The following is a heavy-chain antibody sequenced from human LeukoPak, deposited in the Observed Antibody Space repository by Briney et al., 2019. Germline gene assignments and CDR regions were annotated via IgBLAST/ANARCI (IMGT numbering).Heavy chain of an antibody. CDR1: GFPFSSYS. D-gene: IGHD3-22*01. CDR3: ARRANYYDSSGYHYYFDY. Sequence: AGGSLRLSCAASGFPFSSYSMNWVRQAPGKGLEWVSYISSSSSTIYYADSVKGRFTISRDNAKNSLYLQMNSLRAEDTAVYYCARRANYYDSSGYHYYFDYWGQGTLVTVSS. V-gene: IGHV3-48*01. CDR2: ISSSSSTI. J-gene: IGHJ4*02.